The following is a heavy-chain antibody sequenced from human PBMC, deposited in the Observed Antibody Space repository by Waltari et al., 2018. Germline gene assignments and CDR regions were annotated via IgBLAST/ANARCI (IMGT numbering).Heavy chain of an antibody. D-gene: IGHD1-1*01. CDR1: GLSISNNY. CDR3: ARDTTSRERAGD. J-gene: IGHJ4*02. Sequence: VRLVESGGGLIHPGGSLRLSCAASGLSISNNYMHWVRQAPGKGREWVSVIYTGEMTYYSDAVKGRFTISRDISKNMVYLQMNNLRAEDTALYYCARDTTSRERAGDWGQGTLVTVSS. CDR2: IYTGEMT. V-gene: IGHV3-53*01.